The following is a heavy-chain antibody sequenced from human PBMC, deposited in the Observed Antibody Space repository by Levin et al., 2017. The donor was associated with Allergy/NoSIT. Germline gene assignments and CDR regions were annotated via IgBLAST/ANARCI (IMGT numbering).Heavy chain of an antibody. V-gene: IGHV3-7*01. CDR3: ARSGVGGNSVFDYYYYYGMDV. CDR2: IKQDGSEK. Sequence: GGSLRLSCAASGFTFSSYWMSWVRQAPGKGLEWVANIKQDGSEKYYVDSVKGRFTISRDNAKNSLYLQMNSLRAEDTAVYYCARSGVGGNSVFDYYYYYGMDVWGQGTTVTVSS. CDR1: GFTFSSYW. J-gene: IGHJ6*02. D-gene: IGHD4-23*01.